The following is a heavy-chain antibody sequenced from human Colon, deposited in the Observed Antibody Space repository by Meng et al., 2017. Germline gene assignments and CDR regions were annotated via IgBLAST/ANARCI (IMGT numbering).Heavy chain of an antibody. Sequence: QGRLQASGPGLGRPSGTLSLTCTVAGASVSSDSHYWSWIRQSPGKGLEWIGYIYYTGNTNYNPSLASRVSMSLDTSKNHFSLHLTSVTAADTAIYYCARVNGDFDEAWFDPWGQGTLVTVSS. CDR2: IYYTGNT. D-gene: IGHD4-17*01. CDR3: ARVNGDFDEAWFDP. CDR1: GASVSSDSHY. V-gene: IGHV4-61*03. J-gene: IGHJ5*02.